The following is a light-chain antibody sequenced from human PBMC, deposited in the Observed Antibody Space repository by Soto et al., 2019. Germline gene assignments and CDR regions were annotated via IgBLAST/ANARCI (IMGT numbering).Light chain of an antibody. CDR1: QTVSSN. Sequence: EIVLTQSPATLSLSPGERATLSCRASQTVSSNLAWYQQKPGRTPRLLIYAAATRATGIPARFSGSGSGSEFSLTISSLQSEDFAVYYCQQYNSWPPWTFGQGTKVDI. J-gene: IGKJ1*01. V-gene: IGKV3-15*01. CDR3: QQYNSWPPWT. CDR2: AAA.